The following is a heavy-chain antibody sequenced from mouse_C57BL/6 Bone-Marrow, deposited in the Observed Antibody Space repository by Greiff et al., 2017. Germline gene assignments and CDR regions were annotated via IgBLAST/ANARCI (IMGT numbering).Heavy chain of an antibody. CDR3: ARTRYYGSSSAY. V-gene: IGHV1-55*01. CDR2: IYPGSGST. D-gene: IGHD1-1*01. J-gene: IGHJ3*01. CDR1: GYTFTSYW. Sequence: VQLQQPGAELVKPGASVKMSCKASGYTFTSYWITWVKQRPGQGLEWIGDIYPGSGSTNYNEKFKSKATLTVDTSSSTAYMQLSSLTSEDSAVYYCARTRYYGSSSAYWGQGALGTVSA.